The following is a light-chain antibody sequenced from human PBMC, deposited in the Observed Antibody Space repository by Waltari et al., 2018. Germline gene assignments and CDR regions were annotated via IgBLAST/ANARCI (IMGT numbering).Light chain of an antibody. Sequence: QSVLTQPPSASGTPGQRVTISCSGSRSNIGINTVNWYQQLPGGAPRLLMCSNNQRPAGGLDRFSGSKSGPSASLAISGLQSEDEADYYCAAWDDSLKGYVFGTGTTVTVL. J-gene: IGLJ1*01. V-gene: IGLV1-44*01. CDR3: AAWDDSLKGYV. CDR2: SNN. CDR1: RSNIGINT.